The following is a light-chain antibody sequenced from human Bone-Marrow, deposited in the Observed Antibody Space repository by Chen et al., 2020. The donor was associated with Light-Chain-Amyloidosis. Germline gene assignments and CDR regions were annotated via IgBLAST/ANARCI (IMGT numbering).Light chain of an antibody. CDR2: GSS. J-gene: IGKJ4*01. V-gene: IGKV3-20*01. CDR3: QQYGTSPLT. CDR1: QTISSNS. Sequence: EIVLTQSPGTLSLSPGEGANFSCRASQTISSNSLTWYQQKFGQAPRLLIYGSSSRATGIPDRFTGSWSGTDFTLTINRLEPEDFAMYYCQQYGTSPLTFGGGTKVEIK.